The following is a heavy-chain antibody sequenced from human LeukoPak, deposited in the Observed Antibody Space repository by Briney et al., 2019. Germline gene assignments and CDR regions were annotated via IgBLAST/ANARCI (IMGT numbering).Heavy chain of an antibody. Sequence: GGSPTLSCAASGFTFSNYAMGWVRQAPGKGLEWVSSISETGGSTSYGDSVKGRFTISRDNSKNTLYLQMSSLRVEDTALYYCARELSVTGRKYYFDYWGQGTLVTVSS. J-gene: IGHJ4*02. CDR1: GFTFSNYA. D-gene: IGHD2-21*02. CDR2: ISETGGST. CDR3: ARELSVTGRKYYFDY. V-gene: IGHV3-23*01.